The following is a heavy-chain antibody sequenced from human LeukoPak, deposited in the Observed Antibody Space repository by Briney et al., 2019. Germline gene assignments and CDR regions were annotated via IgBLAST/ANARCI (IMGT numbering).Heavy chain of an antibody. D-gene: IGHD3-10*01. CDR1: GGTFSSYA. CDR3: ARELGGRITMVRGVTLAGY. CDR2: INAGNGNT. Sequence: AASVKVSCKASGGTFSSYAISWVRQAPGQGLEWMGWINAGNGNTKYSQKFQGRVTITRDTSASTAYMELSSLRSEDTAVYYCARELGGRITMVRGVTLAGYWGQGTLVTVSS. V-gene: IGHV1-3*01. J-gene: IGHJ4*02.